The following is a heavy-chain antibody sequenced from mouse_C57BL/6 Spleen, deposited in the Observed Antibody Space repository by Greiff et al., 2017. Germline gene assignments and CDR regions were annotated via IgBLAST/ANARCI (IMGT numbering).Heavy chain of an antibody. CDR1: GYAFSSYW. CDR2: IYPGDGDT. Sequence: QVQLQQSGAELVKPGASVKISCKASGYAFSSYWMNWVKQRPGKGLEWIGQIYPGDGDTNYNGKFKGKATLTADKSSSTAYMQLSSLTSEDSAVYFCARYPYYGNSDWYFDVWGTGTTVTVSS. CDR3: ARYPYYGNSDWYFDV. V-gene: IGHV1-80*01. D-gene: IGHD2-10*01. J-gene: IGHJ1*03.